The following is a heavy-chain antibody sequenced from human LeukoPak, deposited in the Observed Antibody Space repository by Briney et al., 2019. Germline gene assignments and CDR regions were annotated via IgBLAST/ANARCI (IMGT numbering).Heavy chain of an antibody. Sequence: GASVTVSCKASGYTFTSYGISWVRQAPGQGLEWMGWISAYNGNTNYAQKLQGGVTMTTGTSTSTAYMELRSLRSDDTAVYYCARDLGASYSGRYFDYWGQGTLVTVSS. V-gene: IGHV1-18*01. CDR2: ISAYNGNT. CDR3: ARDLGASYSGRYFDY. D-gene: IGHD1-26*01. J-gene: IGHJ4*02. CDR1: GYTFTSYG.